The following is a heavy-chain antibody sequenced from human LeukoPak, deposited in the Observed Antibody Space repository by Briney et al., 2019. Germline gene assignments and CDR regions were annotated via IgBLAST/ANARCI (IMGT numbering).Heavy chain of an antibody. D-gene: IGHD4/OR15-4a*01. CDR1: GGILRNYA. V-gene: IGHV1-69*05. CDR2: IIPIFGTA. Sequence: GASVKVSCKASGGILRNYAVNWVRQAPGQGLEWMGEIIPIFGTATYAQNFQGRVTITTDESTSTAYMELRSLRSEDTAVFYCATRRVLSGYKWFDPWGQGTLVSVSS. J-gene: IGHJ5*02. CDR3: ATRRVLSGYKWFDP.